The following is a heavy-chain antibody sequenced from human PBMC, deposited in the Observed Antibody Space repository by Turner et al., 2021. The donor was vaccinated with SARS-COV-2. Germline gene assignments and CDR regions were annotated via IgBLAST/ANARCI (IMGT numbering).Heavy chain of an antibody. CDR1: GGSISSDDYY. CDR3: VRVVGYCSSTSCYPDY. CDR2: IYYSGST. Sequence: QVQLQESGPGLVKPSQTLSLTCTVSGGSISSDDYYWSWIRQHPGKGLEWIGCIYYSGSTYYNPSLKSRVSISVDTSKNQFSLKLSSVTAADTAVYYCVRVVGYCSSTSCYPDYWGQGTLVTVSS. D-gene: IGHD2-2*01. V-gene: IGHV4-31*03. J-gene: IGHJ4*02.